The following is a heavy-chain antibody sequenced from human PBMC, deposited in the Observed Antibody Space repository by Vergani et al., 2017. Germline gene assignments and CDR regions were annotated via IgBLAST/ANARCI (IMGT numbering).Heavy chain of an antibody. CDR2: IYYSGST. CDR3: ARVSGRWSGYGDAFDI. V-gene: IGHV4-30-4*01. J-gene: IGHJ3*02. D-gene: IGHD3-3*01. CDR1: GGSISSGDYY. Sequence: QVQLQESGPGLVKPSQTLSLTCTVSGGSISSGDYYWSWIRQPPGKGLEWIGYIYYSGSTYYNPSLKSRVTISVDTSKNQFSLKLSSVTAADTAVYYCARVSGRWSGYGDAFDIWGQGTMVTVSS.